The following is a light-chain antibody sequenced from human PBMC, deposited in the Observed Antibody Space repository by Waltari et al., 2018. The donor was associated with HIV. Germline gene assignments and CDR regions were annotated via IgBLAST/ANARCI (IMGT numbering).Light chain of an antibody. Sequence: DIQMTQSPSSLSASVGGRVTISCRASQDISKYLAWFKQKPGKAPRSLVYAASSLQTGVPARFSGSGSGTDFTLTISSLQPEDFATYYCQQYDSLPITFGQGTRLDIK. V-gene: IGKV1-16*01. CDR2: AAS. J-gene: IGKJ5*01. CDR1: QDISKY. CDR3: QQYDSLPIT.